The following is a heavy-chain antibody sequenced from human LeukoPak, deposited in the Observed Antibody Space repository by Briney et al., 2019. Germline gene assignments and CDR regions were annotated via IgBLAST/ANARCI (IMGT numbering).Heavy chain of an antibody. J-gene: IGHJ4*02. CDR2: LYSGGAT. CDR3: TRDSANYHFAY. V-gene: IGHV3-66*01. Sequence: PGGSLRLPCAASGFTVKDNFMSWVRQAPGKGLEWVSVLYSGGATYYADSVKGRFTISRDNSKNIVFLQMNDLRTEDTASYYCTRDSANYHFAYWGQGALVTVSS. CDR1: GFTVKDNF. D-gene: IGHD4/OR15-4a*01.